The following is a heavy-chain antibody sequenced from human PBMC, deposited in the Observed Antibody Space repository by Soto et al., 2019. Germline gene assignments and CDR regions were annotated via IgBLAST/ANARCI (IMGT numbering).Heavy chain of an antibody. CDR1: GGSISSFY. CDR2: IYFSGST. D-gene: IGHD2-21*02. Sequence: PSETLSLTCTVSGGSISSFYWTWIRQPPGKGLEWLGNIYFSGSTNHNPSLKSRVTISIARSQNQFSLKLTSVTAADTAVYYCARDYGGDPSYGLDVWGQGTTVTVS. J-gene: IGHJ6*02. V-gene: IGHV4-59*01. CDR3: ARDYGGDPSYGLDV.